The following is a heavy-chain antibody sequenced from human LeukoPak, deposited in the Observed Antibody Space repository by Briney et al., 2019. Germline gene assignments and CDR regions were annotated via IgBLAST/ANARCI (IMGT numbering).Heavy chain of an antibody. CDR1: GFTVSNNY. J-gene: IGHJ4*02. V-gene: IGHV3-53*01. D-gene: IGHD1-7*01. CDR3: ARRWNYCFDF. Sequence: SGGSLRLSCAASGFTVSNNYMGWVRQAPGKGLEWVSTISTTTGTTFYADSVKGQFTISRDNSKNMLYLQMNSLRAEDTAAYYCARRWNYCFDFWGQGTLVTVSS. CDR2: ISTTTGTT.